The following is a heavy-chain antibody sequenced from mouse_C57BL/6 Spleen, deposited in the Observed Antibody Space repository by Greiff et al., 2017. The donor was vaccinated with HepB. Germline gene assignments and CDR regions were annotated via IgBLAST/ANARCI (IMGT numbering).Heavy chain of an antibody. Sequence: VQLQQPGAELVKPGASVKLSCKASGYTFTSYWMHWVKQRPGQGLEWIGMIHPNSGSTNYNEKFKSKATLTVDKSSSTAYMQRSSLTSEDSAVYYCAREGYDYDGAMDYWGQGTSVTVSS. CDR1: GYTFTSYW. J-gene: IGHJ4*01. CDR3: AREGYDYDGAMDY. CDR2: IHPNSGST. V-gene: IGHV1-64*01. D-gene: IGHD2-4*01.